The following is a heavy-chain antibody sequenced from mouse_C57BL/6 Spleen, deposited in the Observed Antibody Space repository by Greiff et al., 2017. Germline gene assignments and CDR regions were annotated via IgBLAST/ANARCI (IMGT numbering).Heavy chain of an antibody. V-gene: IGHV1-26*01. CDR3: ADYYGSSYGFAY. J-gene: IGHJ3*01. CDR2: INPNNGGT. CDR1: GYTFTDYY. D-gene: IGHD1-1*01. Sequence: EVQLQQSGPELVKPGASVKISCKASGYTFTDYYMNWVKQSHGKSLEWIGDINPNNGGTSYNQKFKGKATLPVDKSSSTAYMELRSLTSEDSAVYYCADYYGSSYGFAYWGQGTLVTVSA.